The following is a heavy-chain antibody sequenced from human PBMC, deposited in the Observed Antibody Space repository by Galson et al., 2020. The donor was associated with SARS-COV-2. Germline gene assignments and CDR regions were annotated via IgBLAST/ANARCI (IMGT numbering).Heavy chain of an antibody. Sequence: GESLKISCAASGFTFSSYAMSWVRQAPGKGLEWVSAISGSGGSTYYADSVKGRFTISRDNSKNTLYLQMNSLRAEDTAVYYCAKDLDVGSGWDIDYWGQGTLVTVSS. CDR3: AKDLDVGSGWDIDY. V-gene: IGHV3-23*01. D-gene: IGHD6-19*01. J-gene: IGHJ4*02. CDR2: ISGSGGST. CDR1: GFTFSSYA.